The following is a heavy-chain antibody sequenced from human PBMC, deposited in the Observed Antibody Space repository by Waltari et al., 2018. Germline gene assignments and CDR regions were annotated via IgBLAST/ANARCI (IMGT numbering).Heavy chain of an antibody. CDR1: GFTFSSYA. D-gene: IGHD2-15*01. Sequence: EVQLLESGGGLVQPGGSLRLSCAASGFTFSSYAMSWVRQAPGQGLGWVSAISGSGGSTYYADSGKGRFTISRDNSKNTLYLQMNSLRAEETAVYYCAKEGGLGYCSGGSCFNWFDPWGQGTLVTVSS. CDR2: ISGSGGST. CDR3: AKEGGLGYCSGGSCFNWFDP. V-gene: IGHV3-23*01. J-gene: IGHJ5*02.